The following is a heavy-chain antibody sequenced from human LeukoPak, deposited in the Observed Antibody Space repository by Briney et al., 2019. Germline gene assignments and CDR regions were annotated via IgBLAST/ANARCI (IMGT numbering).Heavy chain of an antibody. D-gene: IGHD3-22*01. CDR1: GFTFSSYS. CDR3: ARDDPSPFYDSSGYPDY. CDR2: IWYDGSNK. J-gene: IGHJ4*02. V-gene: IGHV3-33*08. Sequence: PGGSLRLSCAASGFTFSSYSMNWVRQAPGKGLEWVAVIWYDGSNKYYADSVKGRFTISRDNSKNTLYLQMNGLRAEDTAVYYCARDDPSPFYDSSGYPDYWGQGTLVTVSS.